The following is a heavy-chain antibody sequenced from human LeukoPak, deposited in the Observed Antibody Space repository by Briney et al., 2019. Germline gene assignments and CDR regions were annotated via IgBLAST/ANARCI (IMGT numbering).Heavy chain of an antibody. CDR2: IKSKTDGGTT. V-gene: IGHV3-15*01. J-gene: IGHJ4*02. CDR3: TTDLLLWFGELSPPY. Sequence: GGSLRLSYAASGFTFSSYEMNWVRQAPGKGLEWVGRIKSKTDGGTTDYAAPVKGRFTISRDDSKNTLYLQMNSLKTEDTAVYYCTTDLLLWFGELSPPYWGQGTLVTVSS. D-gene: IGHD3-10*01. CDR1: GFTFSSYE.